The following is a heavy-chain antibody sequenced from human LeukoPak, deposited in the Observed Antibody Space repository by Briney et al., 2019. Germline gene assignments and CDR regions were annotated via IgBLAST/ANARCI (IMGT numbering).Heavy chain of an antibody. J-gene: IGHJ4*02. V-gene: IGHV3-9*03. CDR2: ISWNSGSI. CDR3: AKAAYCSSTSCYFDY. D-gene: IGHD2-2*01. CDR1: GFTFDDYA. Sequence: GGSLRLSCAASGFTFDDYAMRWVRQAPGKGLEWVPGISWNSGSIGYADSVKGRFTISRDNAKNSLYLQMNSLRAEDMALYYCAKAAYCSSTSCYFDYWGQGTLVTVSS.